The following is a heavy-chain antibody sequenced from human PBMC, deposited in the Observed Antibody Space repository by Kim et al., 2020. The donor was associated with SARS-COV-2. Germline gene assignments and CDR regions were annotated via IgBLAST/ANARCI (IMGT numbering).Heavy chain of an antibody. J-gene: IGHJ6*02. V-gene: IGHV3-21*01. Sequence: GGSLRLSCAASRFTFPTYHMNWVRHAPGKGLEWVSSISCSGTYIYYADSVRGRFTISRDNAKDSLSLQMNSLRAEDTGVYYCARVDGNGLDVWGQGTT. CDR2: ISCSGTYI. CDR1: RFTFPTYH. D-gene: IGHD3-9*01. CDR3: ARVDGNGLDV.